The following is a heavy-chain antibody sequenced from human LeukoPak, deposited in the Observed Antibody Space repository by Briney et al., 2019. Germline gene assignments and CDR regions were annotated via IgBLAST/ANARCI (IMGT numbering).Heavy chain of an antibody. J-gene: IGHJ4*02. CDR1: GGPISNHY. CDR3: ARYFEVAGRWYPDY. Sequence: PSETLSLTCTVSGGPISNHYWSWIRQPPGKGLEWIGFIYATGRTDYNPSFTSRATVSVDMSKNQFSLKLSSVTAADTAMYYCARYFEVAGRWYPDYWGQGTLVTVSS. V-gene: IGHV4-4*08. CDR2: IYATGRT. D-gene: IGHD2-15*01.